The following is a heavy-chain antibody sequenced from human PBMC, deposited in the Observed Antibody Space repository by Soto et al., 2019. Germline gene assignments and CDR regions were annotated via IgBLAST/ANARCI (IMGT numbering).Heavy chain of an antibody. CDR2: ISSSSSTI. D-gene: IGHD2-2*01. V-gene: IGHV3-48*01. Sequence: GGSLRLSCAASGFTFSSYSINWVRQAPGKGLEWVSYISSSSSTIYYAESVKGRFTISRDNAKNSLYLQMNSLRAEDTAVYYFAKDDKGYCSSTSCYDGYFDYWGQGTLVTVSS. CDR1: GFTFSSYS. J-gene: IGHJ4*02. CDR3: AKDDKGYCSSTSCYDGYFDY.